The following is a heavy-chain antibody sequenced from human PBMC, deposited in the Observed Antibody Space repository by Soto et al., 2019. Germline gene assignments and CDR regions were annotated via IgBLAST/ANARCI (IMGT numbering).Heavy chain of an antibody. J-gene: IGHJ4*02. Sequence: EVQLLDSGGGLVQPGGSLRLSCTASGFTFSDYAMSWVRQPPGKGLEWVSVISAGGSTYYADSVKGRFTVSRANSKTTLYLQMNSLRAEDTGVYYCANVPIWCSSTSCYTEGFDYWGQGTLVTVSS. CDR3: ANVPIWCSSTSCYTEGFDY. V-gene: IGHV3-23*01. D-gene: IGHD2-2*02. CDR2: ISAGGST. CDR1: GFTFSDYA.